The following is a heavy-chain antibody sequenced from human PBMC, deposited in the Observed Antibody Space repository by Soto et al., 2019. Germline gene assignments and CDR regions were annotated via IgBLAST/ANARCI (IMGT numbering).Heavy chain of an antibody. J-gene: IGHJ6*02. V-gene: IGHV1-2*04. CDR3: ARGSHSGYDSPLYYYYGMDV. D-gene: IGHD5-12*01. Sequence: ASVTLSCKACGYTFTGYYMHWVRQAPGQGLDLMGWINPNSGGTNYAQKFQGWVTMTRDTSISTAYMELSRLRSDDTAVYYCARGSHSGYDSPLYYYYGMDVWGQGTTVTVSS. CDR1: GYTFTGYY. CDR2: INPNSGGT.